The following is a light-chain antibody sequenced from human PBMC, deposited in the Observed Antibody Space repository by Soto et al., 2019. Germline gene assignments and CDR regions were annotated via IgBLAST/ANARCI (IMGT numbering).Light chain of an antibody. CDR2: GAS. CDR3: QDYGSSRT. Sequence: ENVLMQSPGTLSLSPGDRATLSCRASQSVSSDSLAWYQQRPGQAPRLLIYGASNRATGIPDRFSGSGSGTAFTLTISRLEPEDFAVYYCQDYGSSRTFGEGTKVEI. J-gene: IGKJ1*01. CDR1: QSVSSDS. V-gene: IGKV3-20*01.